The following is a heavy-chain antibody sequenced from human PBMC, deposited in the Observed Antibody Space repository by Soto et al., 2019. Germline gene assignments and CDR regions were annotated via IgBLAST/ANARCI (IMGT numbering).Heavy chain of an antibody. Sequence: EVQLLESGGGLVQPGGSLRLSCAASGITFSSYAMSWVRQAPGKGLEWVSAISTSGDSTYYADSVKGRFTISRDNSKNTLYLQMNSLRVEDTAVYYCAKGAGGVATWVYFDCWGQGTLLTVSS. CDR3: AKGAGGVATWVYFDC. CDR2: ISTSGDST. V-gene: IGHV3-23*01. J-gene: IGHJ4*02. CDR1: GITFSSYA. D-gene: IGHD5-12*01.